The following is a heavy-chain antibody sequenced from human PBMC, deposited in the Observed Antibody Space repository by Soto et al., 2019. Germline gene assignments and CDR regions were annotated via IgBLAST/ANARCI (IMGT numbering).Heavy chain of an antibody. CDR1: GGTFSSYA. CDR2: IIPIFGTA. Sequence: QVQLVQSGAEVKKPGSSVKVSCKASGGTFSSYAISWVRQAPGQGLEWMGVIIPIFGTANYAQKFQGRVTITADESTSTAYMELSSLRSEDTAVYYCARGAHYYYGSGSYDPLDYWGQGTLVTVSS. CDR3: ARGAHYYYGSGSYDPLDY. J-gene: IGHJ4*02. V-gene: IGHV1-69*01. D-gene: IGHD3-10*01.